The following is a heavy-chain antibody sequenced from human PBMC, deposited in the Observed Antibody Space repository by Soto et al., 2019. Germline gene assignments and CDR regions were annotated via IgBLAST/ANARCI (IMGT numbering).Heavy chain of an antibody. CDR2: ISAYNGNT. CDR3: SITMVRGVLYYFDY. D-gene: IGHD3-10*01. Sequence: ASVEVSCKASGYTFTSYGISWVRQAPGQGLEWMGWISAYNGNTNYAQKLQGRVTMTTDTSTSTAYMELRSLRSDDTAVYYCSITMVRGVLYYFDYWGQGTLVTVSS. CDR1: GYTFTSYG. V-gene: IGHV1-18*01. J-gene: IGHJ4*02.